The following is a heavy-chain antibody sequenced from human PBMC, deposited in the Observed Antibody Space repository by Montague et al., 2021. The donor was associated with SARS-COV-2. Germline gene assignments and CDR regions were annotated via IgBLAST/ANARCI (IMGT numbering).Heavy chain of an antibody. CDR3: ARGSTVTHY. Sequence: SETLSLTCAVYGGSFSGYYWSWIRQPPGKGLEWIEEINHSGSTNYNPSLESRVTISVDTSKNQFSLKLSSVTAADTAVYYCARGSTVTHYWGQGTLVTVSS. V-gene: IGHV4-34*01. CDR1: GGSFSGYY. J-gene: IGHJ4*02. CDR2: INHSGST. D-gene: IGHD4-17*01.